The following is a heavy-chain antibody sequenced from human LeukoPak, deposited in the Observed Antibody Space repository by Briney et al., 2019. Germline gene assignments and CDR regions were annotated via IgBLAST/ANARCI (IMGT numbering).Heavy chain of an antibody. D-gene: IGHD6-13*01. J-gene: IGHJ5*02. V-gene: IGHV4-39*07. CDR3: ARALSSSWYEFYNWFDP. CDR1: GGSIRSSRYY. Sequence: PSETLSLTCTVSGGSIRSSRYYWGWIRQPPGKGLEWIGCIYYSGSTYYNPSLKSRVTMSVDTSKNQFSLKLSSVAAADTAVYYCARALSSSWYEFYNWFDPWGQGTLVTVSS. CDR2: IYYSGST.